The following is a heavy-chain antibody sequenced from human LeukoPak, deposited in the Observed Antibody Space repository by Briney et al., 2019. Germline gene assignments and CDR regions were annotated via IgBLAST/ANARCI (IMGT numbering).Heavy chain of an antibody. V-gene: IGHV3-48*02. CDR1: GFTFSSYS. J-gene: IGHJ4*02. D-gene: IGHD3-3*01. Sequence: GGSLRLSCAASGFTFSSYSMNWVRQAPGKGLEWVSYISSSGNSKRYGDSVEGRFTFSRDNAKNSLYLQMNSLRDEDTAVYYCSRVDSLQECWGQGTLVTVSS. CDR2: ISSSGNSK. CDR3: SRVDSLQEC.